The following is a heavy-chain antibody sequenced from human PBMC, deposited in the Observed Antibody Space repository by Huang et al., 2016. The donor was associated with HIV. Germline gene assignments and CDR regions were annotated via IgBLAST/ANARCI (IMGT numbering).Heavy chain of an antibody. Sequence: EVQLVESGGGLVQPGGSLRLSCAASGFTFSDHYMDWVRQAPGKGLEWVGRRRKKVRSYTTEDAASVKGRFTISRDDSETSLYLQMNSLRTEDSAVYYCTGALASDTGMDVWDQGTTVTVSS. CDR1: GFTFSDHY. CDR2: RRKKVRSYTT. V-gene: IGHV3-72*01. CDR3: TGALASDTGMDV. D-gene: IGHD6-19*01. J-gene: IGHJ6*02.